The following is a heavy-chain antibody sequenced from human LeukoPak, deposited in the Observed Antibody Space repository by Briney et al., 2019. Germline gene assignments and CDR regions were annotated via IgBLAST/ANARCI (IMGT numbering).Heavy chain of an antibody. V-gene: IGHV3-21*01. CDR1: GFIFSSYG. CDR3: ARNDFDFDY. Sequence: GGSLRLSCAASGFIFSSYGMSWVRQAPGKGLEWVSSISSSTSNIYYAGSVKGRFTISRDNAMNSLYLQMNSLRAEDTAVYYCARNDFDFDYWGQGTLVTVSS. D-gene: IGHD2-21*02. CDR2: ISSSTSNI. J-gene: IGHJ4*02.